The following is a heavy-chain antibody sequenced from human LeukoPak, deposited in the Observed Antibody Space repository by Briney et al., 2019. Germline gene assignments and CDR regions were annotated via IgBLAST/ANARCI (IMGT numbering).Heavy chain of an antibody. CDR3: ARHPDRKMDIVGVPAAVLYP. Sequence: SETLSLTCTVSAGSISSRSYYWGWIRQPPGKGLEWIGSIYYSGSTYYNPSLKSRVTISVDTSKTQSSLKLSSVTAADTAVYYCARHPDRKMDIVGVPAAVLYPWGQGTLVTVSS. J-gene: IGHJ5*02. CDR2: IYYSGST. CDR1: AGSISSRSYY. V-gene: IGHV4-39*01. D-gene: IGHD2-2*03.